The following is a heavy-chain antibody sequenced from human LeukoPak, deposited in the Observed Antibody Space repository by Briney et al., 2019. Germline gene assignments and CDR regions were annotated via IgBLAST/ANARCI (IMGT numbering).Heavy chain of an antibody. Sequence: ASVKVSCKASGYTFTSYYMHWVRQAPGQGLEWMGIINPSGGSTSYAQKFQGRVTMTRDTSTSTVYMELSSLRSEDTAVYYFARDRVAGPLRALYYYYYYMDVGGKGTTVTVSS. V-gene: IGHV1-46*01. D-gene: IGHD6-19*01. CDR3: ARDRVAGPLRALYYYYYYMDV. CDR1: GYTFTSYY. CDR2: INPSGGST. J-gene: IGHJ6*03.